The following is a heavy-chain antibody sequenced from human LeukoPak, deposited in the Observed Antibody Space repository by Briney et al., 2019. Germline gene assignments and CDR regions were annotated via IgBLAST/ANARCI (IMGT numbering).Heavy chain of an antibody. D-gene: IGHD3-16*01. CDR1: GFTFSNYW. J-gene: IGHJ4*02. CDR3: ARDRVWTVLY. V-gene: IGHV3-7*01. Sequence: GGSLRLSCAASGFTFSNYWMSWVRQAPGQGLEWVANINQDGGEKYFVDSVKGRFTISRDNAKNSLYLQMNSLRAEDTAVYFCARDRVWTVLYWGQGTLVTVSS. CDR2: INQDGGEK.